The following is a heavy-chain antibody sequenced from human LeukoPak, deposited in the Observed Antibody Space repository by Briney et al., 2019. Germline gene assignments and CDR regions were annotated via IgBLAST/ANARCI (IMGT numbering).Heavy chain of an antibody. CDR3: TRRAARWQFDL. V-gene: IGHV3-9*01. Sequence: GGSLRLSCAASGFTVSSNYMRWVRQPPGGGLEWVSGINWKTGNGIYADSVKGRFTISRDNAKNSLYLQMSSLRAEDTALYYCTRRAARWQFDLWGRGTLLTVSS. D-gene: IGHD5-24*01. CDR1: GFTVSSNY. CDR2: INWKTGNG. J-gene: IGHJ2*01.